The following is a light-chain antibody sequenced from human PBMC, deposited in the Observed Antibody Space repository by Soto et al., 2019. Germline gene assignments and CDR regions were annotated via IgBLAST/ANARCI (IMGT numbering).Light chain of an antibody. CDR1: GRDIGGGYNY. V-gene: IGLV2-14*01. CDR2: RVT. CDR3: SSYTNTTTYML. J-gene: IGLJ2*01. Sequence: QSALTQPASGSGAPGQSITISCTGSGRDIGGGYNYVCWYQQHPDTVPKLIIYRVTNRPSGISPRFSGSQSGNTASLTISDPPADDEATYYCSSYTNTTTYMLFGGGTQLTAL.